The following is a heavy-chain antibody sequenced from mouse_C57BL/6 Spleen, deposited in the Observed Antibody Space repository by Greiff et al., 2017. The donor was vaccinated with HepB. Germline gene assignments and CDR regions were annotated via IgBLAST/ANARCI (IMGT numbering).Heavy chain of an antibody. CDR1: GYTFTSYW. V-gene: IGHV1-64*01. D-gene: IGHD2-5*01. Sequence: QVQLQQPGAELVKPGASVKLSCKASGYTFTSYWMHWVKQRPGQGLEWIGMIHPNSGSTNYNEKFKSKATLTVDKSSSPAYMQLSSLTSEDSAVYYCARREYSNYDFDVWGTGTTVTVSS. CDR2: IHPNSGST. J-gene: IGHJ1*03. CDR3: ARREYSNYDFDV.